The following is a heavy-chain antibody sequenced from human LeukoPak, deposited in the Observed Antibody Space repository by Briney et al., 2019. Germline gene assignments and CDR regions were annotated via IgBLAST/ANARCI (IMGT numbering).Heavy chain of an antibody. Sequence: GRSLRLSRAASGFTFSSYGMHWVRQAPGKGLEWVAVISYDGSNKYYADSVKGRFTISRDNSKNTLYLQMNSLRAEDTAVYYCAKASLPYSSSWSGAEYFQHWGQGTLVTVSS. CDR3: AKASLPYSSSWSGAEYFQH. CDR2: ISYDGSNK. J-gene: IGHJ1*01. D-gene: IGHD6-13*01. CDR1: GFTFSSYG. V-gene: IGHV3-30*18.